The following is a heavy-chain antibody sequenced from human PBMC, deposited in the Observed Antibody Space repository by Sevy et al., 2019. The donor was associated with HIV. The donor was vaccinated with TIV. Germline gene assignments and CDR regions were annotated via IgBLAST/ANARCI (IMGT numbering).Heavy chain of an antibody. Sequence: GGSLRLSCAASGFTINTHAMNWVRQAPGKGLEWVSVISGPGYGTNYADPVKGRFTISRDNSKNTLYLQMNSLRDDDTAVYYCAKALNPALESMLEVNLRSLKGFDVWGQGTMVTVSS. CDR3: AKALNPALESMLEVNLRSLKGFDV. CDR2: ISGPGYGT. CDR1: GFTINTHA. D-gene: IGHD3-22*01. J-gene: IGHJ3*01. V-gene: IGHV3-23*01.